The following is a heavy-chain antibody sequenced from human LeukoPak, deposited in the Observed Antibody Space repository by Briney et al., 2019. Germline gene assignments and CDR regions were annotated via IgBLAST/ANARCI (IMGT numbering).Heavy chain of an antibody. CDR1: GYTFTSYG. CDR3: ARASDYDSTYDY. V-gene: IGHV1-18*01. J-gene: IGHJ4*02. CDR2: ISAYNGNT. Sequence: ASVKVSCKASGYTFTSYGISWVRQAPGQGLEWMGWISAYNGNTNYAQKLQGRVTMTTDTSTSTAYMELRGLRSDDTAVYYCARASDYDSTYDYWGQGTLVTVSS. D-gene: IGHD3-22*01.